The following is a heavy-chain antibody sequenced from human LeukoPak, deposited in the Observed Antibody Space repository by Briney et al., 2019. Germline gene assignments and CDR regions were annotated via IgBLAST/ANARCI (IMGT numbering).Heavy chain of an antibody. CDR1: GFTFSSYA. Sequence: GGSLRLSCAASGFTFSSYAMHWVRQAPGKGVEWVAVISYGGSNKYYADSVKGRFTISRGNSKNTPYLQMNSLRAEDTAVYYCARGTAMADTAMANFDYWGQGTLVTVSS. V-gene: IGHV3-30-3*01. CDR3: ARGTAMADTAMANFDY. CDR2: ISYGGSNK. J-gene: IGHJ4*02. D-gene: IGHD5-18*01.